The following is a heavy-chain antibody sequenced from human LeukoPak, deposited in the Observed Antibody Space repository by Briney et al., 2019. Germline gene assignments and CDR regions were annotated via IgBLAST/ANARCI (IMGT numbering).Heavy chain of an antibody. Sequence: HPGRSLRLSCAASGFTLSSYGFHWVRQAPGKGLEWVADIWYDGSNKYYADSVKGRFTISRDNSKNTVSLQMSSLRAEDTAVYYCVRAYSGFSSRGFDYWGQGTLVSVSP. CDR1: GFTLSSYG. CDR3: VRAYSGFSSRGFDY. J-gene: IGHJ4*02. D-gene: IGHD5-12*01. V-gene: IGHV3-33*01. CDR2: IWYDGSNK.